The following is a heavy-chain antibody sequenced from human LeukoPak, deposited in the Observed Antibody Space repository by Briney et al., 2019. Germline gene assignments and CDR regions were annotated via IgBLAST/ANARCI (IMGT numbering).Heavy chain of an antibody. CDR2: ISHDGSNK. CDR3: AGQTGTTPR. CDR1: GFTFSSYG. Sequence: GGSLRLSCAASGFTFSSYGMHWVRQAPGKGLEWVAVISHDGSNKYYSDSVKGRFSISRDNSKNTLYLQMNSLRVEDTAVYYCAGQTGTTPRWGQGTLVTVSS. D-gene: IGHD1-7*01. V-gene: IGHV3-30*03. J-gene: IGHJ4*02.